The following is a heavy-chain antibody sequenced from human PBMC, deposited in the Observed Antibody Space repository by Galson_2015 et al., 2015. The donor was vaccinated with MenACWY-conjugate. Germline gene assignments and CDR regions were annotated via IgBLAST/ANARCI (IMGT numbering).Heavy chain of an antibody. CDR3: ARGYAGGHMDV. CDR2: LTPHSGGT. D-gene: IGHD2-2*01. CDR1: GYTFTGFY. J-gene: IGHJ6*03. Sequence: SCKASGYTFTGFYLHWVRQAPGQGLEWMGRLTPHSGGTDYAQKFQGRATMSRDMSINTAYMELSSLRFDDTAIYYCARGYAGGHMDVWGEGTTATVSS. V-gene: IGHV1-2*06.